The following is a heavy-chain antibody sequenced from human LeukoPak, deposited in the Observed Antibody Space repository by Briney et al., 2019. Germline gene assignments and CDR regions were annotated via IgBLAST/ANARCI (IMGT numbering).Heavy chain of an antibody. D-gene: IGHD4-17*01. CDR2: ISYDGSNK. CDR3: AKDISHDYGDLDAFDI. V-gene: IGHV3-30*18. CDR1: GFTFSSYG. Sequence: GGSLRLSCAASGFTFSSYGMHWVREAPGKGLEWVAVISYDGSNKYYADSVRGRFTISRDNAKNSLYLQMNSLRAEDTALYYCAKDISHDYGDLDAFDIWGQGAMVTVSS. J-gene: IGHJ3*02.